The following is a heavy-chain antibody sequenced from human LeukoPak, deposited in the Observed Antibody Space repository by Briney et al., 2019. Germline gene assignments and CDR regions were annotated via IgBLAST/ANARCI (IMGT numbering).Heavy chain of an antibody. D-gene: IGHD4-23*01. CDR3: ARYNGGNANFDY. Sequence: PETLSLTCTVSGGSISSYYWSWIRQPPGKGLEWIGYIYYSGSTYYNPSLKSRVTISVDTSKNQLSLKLSSVTAADTAVYYCARYNGGNANFDYWGQGTLVTVSS. V-gene: IGHV4-59*12. CDR2: IYYSGST. J-gene: IGHJ4*02. CDR1: GGSISSYY.